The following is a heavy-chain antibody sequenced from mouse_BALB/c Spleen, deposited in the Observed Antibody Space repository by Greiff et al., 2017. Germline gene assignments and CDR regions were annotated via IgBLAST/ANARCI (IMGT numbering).Heavy chain of an antibody. Sequence: VQLKESGGGLVKPGGSLKLSCAASGFTFSDYYMYWVRQTPEKRLEWVATISDGGSYTYYPDSVKGRFTISRDNAKNNLYLQMSSLKSEDTAMYYCASGYYGYAYWGQGTLVTVSA. V-gene: IGHV5-4*02. CDR3: ASGYYGYAY. D-gene: IGHD1-2*01. J-gene: IGHJ3*01. CDR1: GFTFSDYY. CDR2: ISDGGSYT.